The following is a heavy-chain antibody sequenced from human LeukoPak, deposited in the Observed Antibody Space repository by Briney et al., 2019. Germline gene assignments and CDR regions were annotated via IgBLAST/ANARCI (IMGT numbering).Heavy chain of an antibody. CDR2: IWYDGSNK. J-gene: IGHJ4*02. V-gene: IGHV3-33*08. CDR3: ARDRGYTRTNSGGYPVFDL. Sequence: GGSLRLSCAASGFTFSSYAMHWVRQAPGKGLEWVAVIWYDGSNKYYADSVKGRFTISRDNSKNTLYLQMNSLRAEDTAVYYCARDRGYTRTNSGGYPVFDLWGQGTLVTVSS. CDR1: GFTFSSYA. D-gene: IGHD3-22*01.